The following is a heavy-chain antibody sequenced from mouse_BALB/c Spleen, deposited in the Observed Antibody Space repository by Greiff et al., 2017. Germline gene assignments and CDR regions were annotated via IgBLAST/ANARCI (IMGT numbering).Heavy chain of an antibody. CDR1: GYTFSSYW. CDR3: ESGGYLDY. J-gene: IGHJ2*01. V-gene: IGHV1-9*01. Sequence: VQLQQSGAELMKPGASVKISCTATGYTFSSYWIEWVKQRPGHGLEWIGEILPGSGSTNYNEKFKGKATFTADTSSNTAYMQLSSLTSEDSAVYYCESGGYLDYWGQGTTLTVSA. CDR2: ILPGSGST.